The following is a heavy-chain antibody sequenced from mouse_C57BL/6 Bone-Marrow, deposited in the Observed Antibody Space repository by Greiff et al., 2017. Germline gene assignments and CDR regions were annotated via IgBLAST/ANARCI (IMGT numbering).Heavy chain of an antibody. Sequence: EVKLVESGGGLVKPGGSLKLSCAASGFTFSSYTMSWVRQTPGKRLQWVAAIIGGGGNTYYPDSVKGRFTISSDNDKNILYLQMSSLRSEDTALYYCSRQVTTVLATKYFDVWGTGTTVTVSS. CDR2: IIGGGGNT. CDR3: SRQVTTVLATKYFDV. J-gene: IGHJ1*03. D-gene: IGHD1-1*01. CDR1: GFTFSSYT. V-gene: IGHV5-9*01.